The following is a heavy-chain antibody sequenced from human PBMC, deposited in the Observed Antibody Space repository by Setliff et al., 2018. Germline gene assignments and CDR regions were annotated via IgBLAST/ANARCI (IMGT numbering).Heavy chain of an antibody. D-gene: IGHD1-26*01. Sequence: GGSLRLSCAASGFTFSKYAFHWVRQAPGKGLEWVAVISSDGNTKKFADSVDGRFSISRDNSKRSLYLQLDKVRPDDTAIYYCARDRWVGATSDLDNWGQGSLVTVSS. V-gene: IGHV3-30*14. CDR3: ARDRWVGATSDLDN. CDR2: ISSDGNTK. J-gene: IGHJ4*02. CDR1: GFTFSKYA.